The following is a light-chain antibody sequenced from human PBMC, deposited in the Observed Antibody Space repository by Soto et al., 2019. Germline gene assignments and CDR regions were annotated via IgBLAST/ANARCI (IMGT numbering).Light chain of an antibody. J-gene: IGLJ3*02. V-gene: IGLV1-51*01. CDR2: DND. Sequence: QSVLTQPPSVSAAPGQKVTVSCSGSRSNIGNNYVSWYQHLPGTAPKLLIYDNDKRPSGIPDRFSASKSGTSATLDSTGLQTGDEADYYCEAWDSNLSGGVFGGGTKVTVL. CDR1: RSNIGNNY. CDR3: EAWDSNLSGGV.